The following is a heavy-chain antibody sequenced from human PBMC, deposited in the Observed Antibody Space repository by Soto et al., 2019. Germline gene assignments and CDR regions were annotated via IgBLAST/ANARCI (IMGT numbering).Heavy chain of an antibody. V-gene: IGHV3-23*01. CDR1: GITFTKYA. D-gene: IGHD4-17*01. CDR3: VGDYGGLEGFDI. J-gene: IGHJ3*02. CDR2: ISGSGSGT. Sequence: EVQLLESGGGLVQPGGSLRLSCAASGITFTKYAMAWVRQAPEKGLDWVSGISGSGSGTYYADSVKGRFTISRDNSKNTLFLQMNSLRAEDTAKYYFVGDYGGLEGFDIWGQGTMVTVSS.